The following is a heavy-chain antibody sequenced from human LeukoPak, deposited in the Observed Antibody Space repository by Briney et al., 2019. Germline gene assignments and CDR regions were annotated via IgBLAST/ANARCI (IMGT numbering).Heavy chain of an antibody. Sequence: GGSLRLSCAASGFTFSSYWMTWGRQGPGKGLEWVGNRKKDGSEKYYVDSVTGRFTISRDTAKSSLYLQMDRLRAEDTAVYYCARAIGKSDAYWSQPSLVTVPS. CDR3: ARAIGKSDAY. J-gene: IGHJ4*02. CDR2: RKKDGSEK. V-gene: IGHV3-7*01. CDR1: GFTFSSYW. D-gene: IGHD3-16*01.